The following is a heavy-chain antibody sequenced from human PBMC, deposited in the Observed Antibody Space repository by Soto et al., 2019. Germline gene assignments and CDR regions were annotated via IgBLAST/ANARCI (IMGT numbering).Heavy chain of an antibody. J-gene: IGHJ6*03. V-gene: IGHV1-8*01. D-gene: IGHD3-3*01. CDR1: GYTFTSYD. Sequence: ASVKVSCKASGYTFTSYDINWVRQATGQGLEWMGWMNPNSGNTGYAQKFQGRVTMTRNTSISTAYMELSSLRSEDTAVYYCARVPAGYYMRTEYYYMDVWGKGTTVTVSS. CDR2: MNPNSGNT. CDR3: ARVPAGYYMRTEYYYMDV.